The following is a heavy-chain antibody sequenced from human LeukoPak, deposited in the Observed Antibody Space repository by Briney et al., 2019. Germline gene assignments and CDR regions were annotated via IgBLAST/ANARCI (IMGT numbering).Heavy chain of an antibody. CDR1: GFTFSSYA. CDR3: PKALGDYSTFDY. CDR2: ISGSGGST. D-gene: IGHD4-11*01. V-gene: IGHV3-23*01. Sequence: GGSLRLSCAASGFTFSSYAMSWVRQAPGKGLEWVSAISGSGGSTYYADSVKGRFTISRDNSKNMLYLQMNSLGAEDTAIYYCPKALGDYSTFDYWGQGTMVTVSA. J-gene: IGHJ4*02.